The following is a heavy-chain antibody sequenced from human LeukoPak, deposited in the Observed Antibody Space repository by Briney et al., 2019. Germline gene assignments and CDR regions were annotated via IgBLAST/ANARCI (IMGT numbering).Heavy chain of an antibody. Sequence: PGGSLRLSCAASGFTFNNYAMSWVRQAPGKGLEWVSTITGSGGSTYYADSVKGRFTISRDNSNNTLDLQMNSLRAEDTAVYYCAKSRDSSGYYLSYFDYWGQGTLVTVSS. V-gene: IGHV3-23*01. CDR2: ITGSGGST. CDR1: GFTFNNYA. D-gene: IGHD3-22*01. J-gene: IGHJ4*02. CDR3: AKSRDSSGYYLSYFDY.